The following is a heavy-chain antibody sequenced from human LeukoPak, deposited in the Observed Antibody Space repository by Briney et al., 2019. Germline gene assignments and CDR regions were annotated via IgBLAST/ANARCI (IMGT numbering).Heavy chain of an antibody. V-gene: IGHV3-30*02. J-gene: IGHJ3*02. Sequence: GGSLRLSCAASGFTFSSYGMHWVRQAPGKGLEWVAFIRYDGSNKYYADSGKGRFTISRDNSKNTLYLQMNSLRAEDTAVYYCAKSLQLRFLESDAFDIWGQGTMVTVSS. CDR1: GFTFSSYG. CDR3: AKSLQLRFLESDAFDI. D-gene: IGHD3-3*01. CDR2: IRYDGSNK.